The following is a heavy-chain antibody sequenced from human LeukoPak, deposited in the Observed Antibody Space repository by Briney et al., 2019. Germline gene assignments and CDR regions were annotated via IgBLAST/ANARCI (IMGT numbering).Heavy chain of an antibody. J-gene: IGHJ4*02. D-gene: IGHD5-12*01. CDR2: IYYSGST. CDR3: AREINGGYGD. CDR1: GGSFSGYY. V-gene: IGHV4-59*01. Sequence: SETLSLTCAVYGGSFSGYYWSWIRQPPGKGLEWIGYIYYSGSTNYNPSLKSRVTISVDTSKNQFSLKLSSVTAADTAVYYCAREINGGYGDWGQGTLVTVSS.